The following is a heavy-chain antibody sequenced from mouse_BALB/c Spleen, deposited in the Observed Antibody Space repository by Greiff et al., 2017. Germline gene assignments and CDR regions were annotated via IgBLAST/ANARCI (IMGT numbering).Heavy chain of an antibody. CDR2: ISSGGSYT. D-gene: IGHD1-1*01. V-gene: IGHV5-9-4*01. CDR3: ARDGDYYGSKGAMDY. J-gene: IGHJ4*01. CDR1: GFTFSSYA. Sequence: EVKVEESGGGLVKPGGSLKLSCAASGFTFSSYAMSWVRQSPEKRLEWVAEISSGGSYTYYPDTVTGRFTISRDNAKNTLYLEMSSLRSEDTAMYYCARDGDYYGSKGAMDYWGQGTSVTVSS.